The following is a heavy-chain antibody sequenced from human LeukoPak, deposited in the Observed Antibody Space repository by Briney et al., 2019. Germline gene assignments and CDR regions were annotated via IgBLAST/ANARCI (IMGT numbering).Heavy chain of an antibody. CDR3: VNDQARQRGY. V-gene: IGHV3-7*01. CDR2: INADESEK. Sequence: GGSLRLSCAGSGFTFSNYWMSWVRQTPGGGLEWVANINADESEKYYVDSVKGRFAISRDNGKSSLYLQMNSLRADDTAVYYCVNDQARQRGYWGQGTRVTVSS. J-gene: IGHJ4*02. CDR1: GFTFSNYW. D-gene: IGHD2-2*01.